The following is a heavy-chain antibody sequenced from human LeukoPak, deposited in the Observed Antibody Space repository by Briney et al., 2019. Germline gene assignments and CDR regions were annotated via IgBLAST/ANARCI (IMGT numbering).Heavy chain of an antibody. CDR1: AYSISSGYY. CDR2: IYHSGST. CDR3: ARARRSWGTFDI. Sequence: SETLSLTCTVSAYSISSGYYWGWIRQPPGKGLEWIGTIYHSGSTYYNPSLKSRITISVDTSKNQFSLKLSSVTAADTAVYYCARARRSWGTFDIWGQGSMVTVSS. J-gene: IGHJ3*02. D-gene: IGHD7-27*01. V-gene: IGHV4-38-2*02.